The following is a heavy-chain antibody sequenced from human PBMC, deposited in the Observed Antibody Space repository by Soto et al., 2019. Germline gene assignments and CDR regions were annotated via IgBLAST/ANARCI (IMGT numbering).Heavy chain of an antibody. V-gene: IGHV1-69*01. D-gene: IGHD3-22*01. CDR3: ARGPRYYDSSGYYSAEYFQH. CDR2: IIPIFGTS. J-gene: IGHJ1*01. CDR1: GGTFSSYA. Sequence: QVQLVQSGAEVKKPGSSVKVSCKASGGTFSSYAISWVRQAPGQGLEWMGGIIPIFGTSNYAQKFQGRVTITADESTSTAYMELSSLRSEDTAVYYCARGPRYYDSSGYYSAEYFQHWGQGNLVTVSS.